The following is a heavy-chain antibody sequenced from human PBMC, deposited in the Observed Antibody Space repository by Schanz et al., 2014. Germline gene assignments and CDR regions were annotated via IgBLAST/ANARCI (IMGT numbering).Heavy chain of an antibody. J-gene: IGHJ4*02. CDR2: VSSDGNND. CDR1: GFTFSTHA. V-gene: IGHV3-30*03. D-gene: IGHD3-10*01. Sequence: VQLVESGGGVVQPGRSLRLSCAASGFTFSTHAMHWVRQAPGKGLKWVALVSSDGNNDYYTDSVKGRFTISRDNSRSPLYLQMTSLRAEDTAVYYCARIGGSVFDYWAQGTLVTVSS. CDR3: ARIGGSVFDY.